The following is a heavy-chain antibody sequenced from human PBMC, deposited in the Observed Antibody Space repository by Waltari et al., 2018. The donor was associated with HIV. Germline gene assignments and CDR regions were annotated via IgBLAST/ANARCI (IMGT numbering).Heavy chain of an antibody. CDR2: ISYDGSNK. V-gene: IGHV3-30*01. CDR1: GFTFSSFA. J-gene: IGHJ5*02. CDR3: ARDTGYCSFGSCSYNWLDP. D-gene: IGHD2-15*01. Sequence: QVHLVESGGGVVQPGRSLSLSCAASGFTFSSFAIHWVRQAPGKGLEWVALISYDGSNKYYADSVKGRFTISRDNSKNTLYLQMNSLRAEDTSVYYCARDTGYCSFGSCSYNWLDPWGQGTLVSVSS.